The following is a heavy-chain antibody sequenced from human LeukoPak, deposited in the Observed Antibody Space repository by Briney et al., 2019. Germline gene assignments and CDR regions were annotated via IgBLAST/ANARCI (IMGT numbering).Heavy chain of an antibody. CDR3: ASGYCSGGSCYFDY. CDR2: IYHSGST. J-gene: IGHJ4*02. V-gene: IGHV4-30-2*01. D-gene: IGHD2-15*01. CDR1: GGSISIGGYS. Sequence: SQTLSLTCAVSGGSISIGGYSWSWIRQPPGKGLEWIGYIYHSGSTYYNPSLKSRVTISVDRSKNQFSLKLSSVTAADTAVYYCASGYCSGGSCYFDYWGQGTLVTVSS.